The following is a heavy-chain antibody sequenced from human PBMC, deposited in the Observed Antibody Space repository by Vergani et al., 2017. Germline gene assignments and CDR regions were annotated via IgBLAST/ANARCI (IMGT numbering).Heavy chain of an antibody. CDR1: GGSFSGYY. J-gene: IGHJ4*02. CDR3: ARRRAAAGTRGLYFDY. Sequence: QVQLQQWGPGLLKPSETLSLTCAVYGGSFSGYYWSWIRQPPGKGLEWIGEINHSGSTNYNPTLKSLVTISVDTSKNQFSLKLSSVTAADTAVYYCARRRAAAGTRGLYFDYWGQGTLVTVSS. D-gene: IGHD6-13*01. V-gene: IGHV4-34*01. CDR2: INHSGST.